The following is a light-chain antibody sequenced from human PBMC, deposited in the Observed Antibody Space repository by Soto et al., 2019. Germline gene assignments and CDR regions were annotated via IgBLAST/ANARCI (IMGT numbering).Light chain of an antibody. V-gene: IGKV3-20*01. CDR1: QSVSSSY. CDR3: QQSDDSPGT. CDR2: GAS. J-gene: IGKJ1*01. Sequence: EIVLTQSPGTLSLSPGERATLSCRASQSVSSSYLAWYQQKPGQAPRLPVYGASSRATGIPDRFSGSGSGTDFTLTISRLEPEDFAVYYCQQSDDSPGTFGQGTKVDIK.